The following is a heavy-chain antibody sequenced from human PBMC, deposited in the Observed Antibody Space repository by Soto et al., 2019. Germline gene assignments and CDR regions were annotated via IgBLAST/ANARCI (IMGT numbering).Heavy chain of an antibody. CDR3: AKDHYYYYYGMDV. Sequence: SLRLSCAASGFTFSSYGMHWVRQAPGKGLEWVAVISYDGSNKYYADSVKGRFTISRDNSKNTLYLQMNSLRAEDTAVYYCAKDHYYYYYGMDVWGQGTTVTVSS. J-gene: IGHJ6*02. V-gene: IGHV3-30*18. CDR1: GFTFSSYG. CDR2: ISYDGSNK.